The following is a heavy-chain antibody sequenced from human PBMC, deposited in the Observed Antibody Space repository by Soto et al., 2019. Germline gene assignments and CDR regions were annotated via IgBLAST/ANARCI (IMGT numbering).Heavy chain of an antibody. J-gene: IGHJ4*02. CDR3: ASPLSMATIPLPFDY. Sequence: PGGSLRLSCAASGCTFSSYAMHWVRQAPGKGLEWVAVISYDGSNKYYADSVKGRFTISRDNSKNTLYLQMNSLRAEDTAVYYCASPLSMATIPLPFDYWGQGTLVTVSS. D-gene: IGHD5-12*01. CDR2: ISYDGSNK. CDR1: GCTFSSYA. V-gene: IGHV3-30-3*01.